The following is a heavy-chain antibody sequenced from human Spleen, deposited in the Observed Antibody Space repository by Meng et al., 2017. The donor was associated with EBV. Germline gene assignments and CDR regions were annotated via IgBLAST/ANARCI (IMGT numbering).Heavy chain of an antibody. V-gene: IGHV4-4*02. CDR3: ARGLGGHYPTMEY. Sequence: LQQGSGPGLVKPSETLSLTCAVAGASIDSSDWWTWVRQAPGKGLEWIGEIHHSGTTNYNPSLNSRVTISIAKSENLFSLKLCAVTAADTAFYYCARGLGGHYPTMEYWGQGTLVTVSS. CDR1: GASIDSSDW. D-gene: IGHD3-22*01. CDR2: IHHSGTT. J-gene: IGHJ4*02.